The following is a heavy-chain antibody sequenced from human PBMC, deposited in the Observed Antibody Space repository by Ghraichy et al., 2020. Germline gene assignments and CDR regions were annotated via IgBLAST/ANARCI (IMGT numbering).Heavy chain of an antibody. CDR3: ARILRSGVGQLRQEKEKRPLDFDY. CDR1: GFTFSSYS. CDR2: ISSSSSYI. J-gene: IGHJ4*02. V-gene: IGHV3-21*01. D-gene: IGHD4-17*01. Sequence: GGSLRLSCAASGFTFSSYSMNWVRQAPGKGLEWVSSISSSSSYIYYADSVKGRFTISRDNAKNSLYLQMNSLRAEDTAVYYCARILRSGVGQLRQEKEKRPLDFDYWGQGTLVTVSS.